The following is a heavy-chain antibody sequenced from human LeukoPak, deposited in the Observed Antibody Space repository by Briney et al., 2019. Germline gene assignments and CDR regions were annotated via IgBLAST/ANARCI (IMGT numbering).Heavy chain of an antibody. D-gene: IGHD2-8*01. V-gene: IGHV4-34*01. CDR3: AIGLSIVLMEFDY. Sequence: SETLSLTCAVYGGSFSGYYWSWIRQPPGKGLEWIGEINHSGSTNYNPSLKSRVTISVDTSKNQFSLKLSSVTAADTAVYYCAIGLSIVLMEFDYWGQGTLVTVSS. CDR2: INHSGST. CDR1: GGSFSGYY. J-gene: IGHJ4*02.